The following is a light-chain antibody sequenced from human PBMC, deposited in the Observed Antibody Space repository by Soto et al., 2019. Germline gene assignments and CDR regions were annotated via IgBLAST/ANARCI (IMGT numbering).Light chain of an antibody. Sequence: SSELTQPPSVSVSPGQTATITCSGDKLGDKYVCWYQQRPGQSPVLVIYQDTKRPSGIPERISGSNSGNTATLTISGTQAMDEADYYCQAWDSTTVVFGGGTKLTVL. V-gene: IGLV3-1*01. CDR1: KLGDKY. CDR3: QAWDSTTVV. CDR2: QDT. J-gene: IGLJ2*01.